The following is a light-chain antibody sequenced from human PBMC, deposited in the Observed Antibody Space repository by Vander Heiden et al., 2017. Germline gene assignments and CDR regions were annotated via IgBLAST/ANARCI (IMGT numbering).Light chain of an antibody. CDR3: MQALQTPFT. CDR1: QSLLHSNGYNY. Sequence: DIVMTKSPLSLPVTPGGPASTSCRSSQSLLHSNGYNYLDWYLQKPGQSPQLLIYLGSNRASGVPDRFSGSGSGTDFTLKISRVEAEDVGVYYSMQALQTPFTFGPGTKVDIK. CDR2: LGS. V-gene: IGKV2-28*01. J-gene: IGKJ3*01.